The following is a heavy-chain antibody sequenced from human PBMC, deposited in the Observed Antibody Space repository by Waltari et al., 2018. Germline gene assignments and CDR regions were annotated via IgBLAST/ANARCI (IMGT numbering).Heavy chain of an antibody. V-gene: IGHV4-38-2*02. D-gene: IGHD5-12*01. CDR3: AREVDTGYTPGHI. CDR2: ICHRWGT. Sequence: QVQLRESGTGLVKPSAHMSHTCAVSGYSVNSGYCWGWIRQPPGEGLEWIGSICHRWGTYYSLSLKSRVSISMDASKNQLSLKLTSVTAADTAVYYCAREVDTGYTPGHIWGPGTMVTVSS. CDR1: GYSVNSGYC. J-gene: IGHJ3*02.